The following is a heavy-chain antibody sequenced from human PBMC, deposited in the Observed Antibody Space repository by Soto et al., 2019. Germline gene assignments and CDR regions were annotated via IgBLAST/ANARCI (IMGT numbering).Heavy chain of an antibody. CDR1: GGTVSSYA. V-gene: IGHV1-69*05. J-gene: IGHJ6*02. D-gene: IGHD3-3*01. CDR2: IIPIFGTA. CDR3: AREREGFWSSILDVYGMAV. Sequence: SVKIPCRTSGGTVSSYAISCLRQTPEQGLEWMGGIIPIFGTANYSQKLQGRVTMTTDTSTNTDYMELRSLRSDDTAVYYCAREREGFWSSILDVYGMAVWGQGTTVTVS.